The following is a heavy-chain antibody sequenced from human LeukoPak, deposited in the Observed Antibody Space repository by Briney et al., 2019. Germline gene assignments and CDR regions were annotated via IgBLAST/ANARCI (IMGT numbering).Heavy chain of an antibody. CDR1: GGSISSSSYY. CDR3: AVQYSSGGDY. V-gene: IGHV4-39*07. Sequence: SETLSLTCTVSGGSISSSSYYWGWIRQPPGKGLEWIGSIYYSGSTYYNPSPKSRVTISVDTSKNQFSLKLSSVTAADTAVYYCAVQYSSGGDYWGQGTLVTVSS. D-gene: IGHD6-19*01. CDR2: IYYSGST. J-gene: IGHJ4*02.